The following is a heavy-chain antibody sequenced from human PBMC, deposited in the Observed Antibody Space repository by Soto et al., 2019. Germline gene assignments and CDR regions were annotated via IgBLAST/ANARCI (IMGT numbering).Heavy chain of an antibody. J-gene: IGHJ6*03. Sequence: TSETLSLTCTVSGGSISSYYWSWIRQPPGKGLEWIGYIYYSGSTNYNPSLKSRVTISVDTSKNQFSLKLSSVTAADTAVYYCARGLKDSSSWYYYYYMDVWGKGTKVTVSS. CDR3: ARGLKDSSSWYYYYYMDV. V-gene: IGHV4-59*01. D-gene: IGHD6-13*01. CDR2: IYYSGST. CDR1: GGSISSYY.